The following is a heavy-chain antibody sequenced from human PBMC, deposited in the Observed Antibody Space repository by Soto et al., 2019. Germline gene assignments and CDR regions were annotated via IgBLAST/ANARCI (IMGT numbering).Heavy chain of an antibody. D-gene: IGHD2-8*01. J-gene: IGHJ3*02. V-gene: IGHV3-7*05. CDR1: GFSLGSYW. CDR2: IKKDGSRT. Sequence: EAQLVESGGGLVQPGGSLRLSCEASGFSLGSYWMTWVRQAPGKGLEWVANIKKDGSRTSYLDSVRGRLTISRDNVGNSLSLQMDSLRAEDMGLYFCARDVSPGTSTLYLDAFDIWGQGTMVTVSS. CDR3: ARDVSPGTSTLYLDAFDI.